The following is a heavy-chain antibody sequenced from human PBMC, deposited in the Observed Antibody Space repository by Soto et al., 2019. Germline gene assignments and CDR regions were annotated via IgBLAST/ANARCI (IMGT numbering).Heavy chain of an antibody. D-gene: IGHD4-17*01. CDR2: ISGSGGST. J-gene: IGHJ6*03. V-gene: IGHV3-23*01. CDR1: GFTFSSYA. Sequence: PGGSLRLSCAASGFTFSSYAMSWGRQAPGKGLEWVSAISGSGGSTYYADSVKGRFTISRDNSKNTLYLQMNSLRAEDTAVYYCAKGGAYGDYVEVNYYYYYMDVWGKGTTVTVSS. CDR3: AKGGAYGDYVEVNYYYYYMDV.